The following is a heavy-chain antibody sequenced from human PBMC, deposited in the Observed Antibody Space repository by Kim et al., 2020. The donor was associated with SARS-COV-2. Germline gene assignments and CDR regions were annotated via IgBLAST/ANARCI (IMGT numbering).Heavy chain of an antibody. CDR2: SRSKAFGGTT. D-gene: IGHD3-10*01. J-gene: IGHJ4*02. Sequence: GGSLRLSCTAPGFTFDDYAMNWVRQAPGKGLEWVGFSRSKAFGGTTEYAASVKGRFTVSIDDSKSIAYLYMNSLEIEDTAVYYCTRGARSGGENWGQGTLVTVSS. V-gene: IGHV3-49*04. CDR3: TRGARSGGEN. CDR1: GFTFDDYA.